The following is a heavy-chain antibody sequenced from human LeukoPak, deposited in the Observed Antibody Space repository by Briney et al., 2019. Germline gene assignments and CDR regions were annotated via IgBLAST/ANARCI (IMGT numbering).Heavy chain of an antibody. J-gene: IGHJ6*02. V-gene: IGHV3-48*04. CDR2: ISSSSSTI. D-gene: IGHD3-22*01. CDR3: ASVEGYYDSSGYYYDYYYGMDV. CDR1: GFTFSSYA. Sequence: GGSLRLSCAASGFTFSSYAMSWVRQAPGKGLEWVSYISSSSSTIYYADSVKGRFTISRDNAKNSLYLQMNSLRAEDTAVYYCASVEGYYDSSGYYYDYYYGMDVWGQGTTVTVSS.